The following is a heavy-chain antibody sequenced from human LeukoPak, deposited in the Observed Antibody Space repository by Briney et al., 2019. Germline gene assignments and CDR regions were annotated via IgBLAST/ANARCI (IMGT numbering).Heavy chain of an antibody. CDR2: ISGSGGST. CDR3: AKDGHYYDSSGYHDYFDY. J-gene: IGHJ4*02. V-gene: IGHV3-23*01. Sequence: GGSLRLSCAAAGFTFSSYAMSWVRQAPGKGLEWVSAISGSGGSTYYADSVKGRLSISRDNTNNTLYLQMNSLRAEDTALYYCAKDGHYYDSSGYHDYFDYWGQGTLVTVSS. CDR1: GFTFSSYA. D-gene: IGHD3-22*01.